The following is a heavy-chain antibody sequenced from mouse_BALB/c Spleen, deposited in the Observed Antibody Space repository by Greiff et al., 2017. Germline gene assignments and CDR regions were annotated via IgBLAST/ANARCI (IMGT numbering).Heavy chain of an antibody. J-gene: IGHJ1*01. V-gene: IGHV7-3*02. CDR1: GFTFTDYY. Sequence: EVKLVESGGGLVQPGGSLRLSCATSGFTFTDYYMSWVRQPPGKALEWLGFIRNKANGYTTEYSASVKGRFTISRDNSQSILYLQMNTLGAEDSATYYCAREVGLGYFDVWGAGTTVTVSS. CDR2: IRNKANGYTT. D-gene: IGHD4-1*01. CDR3: AREVGLGYFDV.